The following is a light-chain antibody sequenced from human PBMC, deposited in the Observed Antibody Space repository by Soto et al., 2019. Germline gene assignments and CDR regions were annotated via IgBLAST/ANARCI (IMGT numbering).Light chain of an antibody. CDR1: SSDVGGYNY. V-gene: IGLV2-8*01. Sequence: SALTQPPSASGSPGQSVTISCTGTSSDVGGYNYVSWYQQYPGRAPKLMIYEVTKRPSGVPDRFSGSKSGNMASLTVSGLQAEDEADYYCSSYAASNNFYFVFGGGTKVTVL. CDR3: SSYAASNNFYFV. J-gene: IGLJ3*02. CDR2: EVT.